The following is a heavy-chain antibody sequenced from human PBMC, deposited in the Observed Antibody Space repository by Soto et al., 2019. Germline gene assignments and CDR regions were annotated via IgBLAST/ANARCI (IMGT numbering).Heavy chain of an antibody. CDR2: ISWNSGII. J-gene: IGHJ3*01. CDR1: GFTFDDHT. Sequence: DAQLVESGGGLVHTGKSLRISCVASGFTFDDHTMHWVRQAPGRGLEWVSCISWNSGIIGYADSVKGRFTISRDNAKNSLYLRMDSLRPEDTAVYYCTKDTHSPSGYFEAFDVWGQGTRSTSLQ. D-gene: IGHD3-22*01. V-gene: IGHV3-9*01. CDR3: TKDTHSPSGYFEAFDV.